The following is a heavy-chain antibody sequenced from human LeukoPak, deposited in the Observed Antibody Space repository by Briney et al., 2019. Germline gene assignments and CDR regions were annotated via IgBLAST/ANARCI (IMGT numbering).Heavy chain of an antibody. J-gene: IGHJ4*02. CDR3: ARQENRDGYGGY. D-gene: IGHD5-24*01. CDR1: GHSFTSYW. Sequence: GESLKISCKDSGHSFTSYWIGWVRQMPGKGLEWMGIIYPGDSETRYSPSFEGQVTISADKSISTAYLQWSSLKASDTAMYYCARQENRDGYGGYWGQGTLVTVSS. V-gene: IGHV5-51*01. CDR2: IYPGDSET.